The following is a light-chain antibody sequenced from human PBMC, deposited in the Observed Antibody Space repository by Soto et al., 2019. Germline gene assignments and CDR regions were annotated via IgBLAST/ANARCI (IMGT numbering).Light chain of an antibody. CDR2: EVV. J-gene: IGLJ3*02. CDR1: SGDIGGYNS. Sequence: QSALTQPASVSGSPGQSITISCIGTSGDIGGYNSVSWYQQHPGKAPKLLIYEVVKRPSGVSNRFSGSKSGNTASLTISGLQADDEADYYCSSFTSSSTGVFGGGTKLTVL. V-gene: IGLV2-14*01. CDR3: SSFTSSSTGV.